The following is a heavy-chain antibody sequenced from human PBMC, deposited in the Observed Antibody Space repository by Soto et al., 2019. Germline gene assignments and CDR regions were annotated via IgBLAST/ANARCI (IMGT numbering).Heavy chain of an antibody. CDR1: GSTFSSSG. J-gene: IGHJ3*02. CDR3: ARDLPEVVVNTAPLPDTFEI. Sequence: EGSLRLSCAASGSTFSSSGMHWVRQAPGKGLVWTARNGSDGSSQSDADSVKGPFALFIDNAKNTLEGQMNGLRAEDMAVYYCARDLPEVVVNTAPLPDTFEIWGQGTMV. CDR2: NGSDGSSQ. V-gene: IGHV3-74*01. D-gene: IGHD3-22*01.